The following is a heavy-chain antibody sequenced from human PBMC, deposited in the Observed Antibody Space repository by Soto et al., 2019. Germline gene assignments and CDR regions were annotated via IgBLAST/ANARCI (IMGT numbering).Heavy chain of an antibody. J-gene: IGHJ5*02. V-gene: IGHV1-18*01. D-gene: IGHD1-26*01. Sequence: QVQLVQPGAEVKKPGASVKVSCKTSGYTSTNFGISWVRQAPGQGLEWVGWISGDTGYTSYAQNVQGRVTMTTDTSTNTAYMELRSLRSDDTAVYYCARPSESYRWWFDPWGQGTLVIVSS. CDR1: GYTSTNFG. CDR2: ISGDTGYT. CDR3: ARPSESYRWWFDP.